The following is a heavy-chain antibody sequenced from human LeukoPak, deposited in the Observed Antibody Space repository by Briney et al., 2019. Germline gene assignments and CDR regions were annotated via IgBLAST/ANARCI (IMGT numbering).Heavy chain of an antibody. J-gene: IGHJ4*02. CDR1: GFTFSSYE. CDR2: ISSSGSTI. V-gene: IGHV3-48*03. Sequence: GGSLRLSCAASGFTFSSYEMNWVRQAPGKGLEWVSHISSSGSTIYYADSVKGRFTISRDNAKNSLYLQMNSLRAEDTAVYYCARLSGSPYFDYWGQGTLVTVSS. D-gene: IGHD5-12*01. CDR3: ARLSGSPYFDY.